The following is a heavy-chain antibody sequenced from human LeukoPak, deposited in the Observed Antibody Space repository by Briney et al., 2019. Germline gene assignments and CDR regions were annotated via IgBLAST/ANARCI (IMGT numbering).Heavy chain of an antibody. D-gene: IGHD3-10*01. V-gene: IGHV3-43*02. CDR1: GFTFDDYA. J-gene: IGHJ4*02. CDR3: AREPLNARRFGESYDY. Sequence: PGGSLRLSCATSGFTFDDYAMHWVRQAPGQGLEWVSLISGDDGSTYYADSVKGRFTISRDNAKNSLYLQMSSLRAEDTAVYYCAREPLNARRFGESYDYWGQGTLVTVSS. CDR2: ISGDDGST.